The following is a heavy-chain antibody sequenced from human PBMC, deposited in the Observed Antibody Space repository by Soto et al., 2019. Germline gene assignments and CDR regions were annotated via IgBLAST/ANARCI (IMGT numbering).Heavy chain of an antibody. V-gene: IGHV3-30-3*01. CDR2: ISYDGSNN. Sequence: GGSLRLSCAASGFTFRSYTMHWVRQAPGKGLEWVAVISYDGSNNNYADSVKGRFTISRDNSKNTLFLQMNSLRAEDTAVYYCARGLHGEDYYYGMDVWGQGTTVTVSS. J-gene: IGHJ6*02. CDR3: ARGLHGEDYYYGMDV. CDR1: GFTFRSYT. D-gene: IGHD2-21*01.